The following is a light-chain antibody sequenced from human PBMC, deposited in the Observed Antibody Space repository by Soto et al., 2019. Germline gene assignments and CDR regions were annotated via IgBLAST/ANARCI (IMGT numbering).Light chain of an antibody. CDR1: SSNIGAGYD. J-gene: IGLJ3*02. CDR3: QSYDSSLSGGV. CDR2: GNS. Sequence: QSVLTQPPSVSGAPGHRVTLSFTGSSSNIGAGYDVHWYQQLPGTAPKLLIYGNSNRPSGVPDRFSGSKSGTSASLAITGLQAEDEADYYCQSYDSSLSGGVFGGGTKLTVL. V-gene: IGLV1-40*01.